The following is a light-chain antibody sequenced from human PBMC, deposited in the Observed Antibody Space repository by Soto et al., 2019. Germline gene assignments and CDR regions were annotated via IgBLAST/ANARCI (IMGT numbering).Light chain of an antibody. CDR3: SSYAGSTNWV. J-gene: IGLJ3*02. CDR1: SSDVGGYTY. V-gene: IGLV2-8*01. CDR2: EVT. Sequence: QSALTQPPSSSGSPGQSVTFSCTGTSSDVGGYTYVSWYQQHPGRSPKLIIYEVTKRPSGVPDRFSGSKSGNTASLTVSGLQAEDEADYHCSSYAGSTNWVFGGGTKLTVL.